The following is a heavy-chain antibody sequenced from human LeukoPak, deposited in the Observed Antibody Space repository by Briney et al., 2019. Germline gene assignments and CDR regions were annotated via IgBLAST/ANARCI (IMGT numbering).Heavy chain of an antibody. D-gene: IGHD5-24*01. J-gene: IGHJ3*02. V-gene: IGHV3-9*01. CDR1: GFTFDDYA. CDR3: AKGRDGYNRRAFDI. Sequence: GGSLRLSCAASGFTFDDYAMHWVRQAPGKGLEWVSGISWNSGSIGYADSVKGRLTISRDNAKNSLNLQMNSPRAEDTALYYCAKGRDGYNRRAFDIWGQGTMVTVSS. CDR2: ISWNSGSI.